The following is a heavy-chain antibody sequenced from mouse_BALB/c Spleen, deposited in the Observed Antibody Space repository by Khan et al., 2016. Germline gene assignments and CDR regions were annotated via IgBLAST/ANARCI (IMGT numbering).Heavy chain of an antibody. D-gene: IGHD1-1*02. CDR1: GYTFTTFY. Sequence: QVQLKQSGPELVKPGASVRISCKASGYTFTTFYIHWLKQRPGQGLEWIGWIYPGNINTKYNENFKDKATLTADKSASTAYLQLSSLTSDDSAVYFCARGCYDWYFAVWGAGTTVTVSS. J-gene: IGHJ1*01. CDR2: IYPGNINT. V-gene: IGHV1S56*01. CDR3: ARGCYDWYFAV.